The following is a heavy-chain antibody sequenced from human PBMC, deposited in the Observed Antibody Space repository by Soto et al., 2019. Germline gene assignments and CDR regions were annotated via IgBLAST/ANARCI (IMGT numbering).Heavy chain of an antibody. CDR3: ARVLNTGYIDY. D-gene: IGHD5-12*01. CDR2: ILFDGIKK. Sequence: QVQLVESGGGVVQPGTSLRLSCVASGFTFGRSGMHWVRQAPGGALDWVAIILFDGIKKYYADSVKGRLTVSRDNSKNTLYLQMDSLRGDDTAVYYCARVLNTGYIDYWGQGTLVTVSS. J-gene: IGHJ4*02. V-gene: IGHV3-33*01. CDR1: GFTFGRSG.